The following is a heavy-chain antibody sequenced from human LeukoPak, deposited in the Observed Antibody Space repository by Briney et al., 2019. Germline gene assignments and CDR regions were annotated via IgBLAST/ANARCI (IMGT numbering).Heavy chain of an antibody. Sequence: PGGSLRLSCAASGFTFSRYWMHWVRQAPGEGLVWVSRIKTDGTYTSNADSVKGRFTISRDNAKSTLYLQMNSLKVEDTAVYYCVADLGDYADFWGQGTLVTVFS. V-gene: IGHV3-74*01. CDR2: IKTDGTYT. J-gene: IGHJ4*02. CDR3: VADLGDYADF. CDR1: GFTFSRYW.